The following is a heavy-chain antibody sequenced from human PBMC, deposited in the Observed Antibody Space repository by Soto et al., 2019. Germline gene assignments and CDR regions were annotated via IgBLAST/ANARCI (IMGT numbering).Heavy chain of an antibody. CDR2: INPILGIT. CDR1: GGTFTNDV. J-gene: IGHJ6*02. D-gene: IGHD6-19*01. CDR3: ARVLAVADYYGMEV. V-gene: IGHV1-69*04. Sequence: QVQLVQSGAEVRKPGSSVKVSCKVSGGTFTNDVINWVRQVPGQGLEWMAKINPILGITNSAQKFQGRVTISADKSTNTAYMELTSLGSRDTAVYYCARVLAVADYYGMEVWDQGTRVTVSS.